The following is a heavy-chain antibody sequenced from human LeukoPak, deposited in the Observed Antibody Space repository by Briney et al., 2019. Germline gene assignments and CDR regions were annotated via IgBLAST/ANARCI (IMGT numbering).Heavy chain of an antibody. CDR3: ARGEKWLVPIDY. V-gene: IGHV1-8*01. CDR2: MNPNSGNT. D-gene: IGHD6-19*01. J-gene: IGHJ4*02. Sequence: GASVKVSCKASGYTFTSYDINWVRQATGQGLEWMGWMNPNSGNTGYAQKFQGRVTMTRNTSISTAYMELSSLRSEDTAVYYCARGEKWLVPIDYWGQGTLVTVSS. CDR1: GYTFTSYD.